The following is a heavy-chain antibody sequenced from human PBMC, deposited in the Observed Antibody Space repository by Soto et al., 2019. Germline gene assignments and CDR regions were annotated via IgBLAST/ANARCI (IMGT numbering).Heavy chain of an antibody. CDR1: GYTFTSYY. J-gene: IGHJ6*02. V-gene: IGHV1-46*03. D-gene: IGHD2-2*01. Sequence: ASVKVSCKASGYTFTSYYMHWVRQAPGQGLEWMGIINPSGGSTSYAQKFQGRVTMTRDTSTSTVYMELSSLRSEDTAVYYCARGEVPAALREYYYGMDVWGQGTTVTVSS. CDR2: INPSGGST. CDR3: ARGEVPAALREYYYGMDV.